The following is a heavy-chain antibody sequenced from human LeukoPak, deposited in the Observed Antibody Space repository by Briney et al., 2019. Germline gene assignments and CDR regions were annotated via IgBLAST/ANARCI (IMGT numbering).Heavy chain of an antibody. CDR1: GGTFSSYA. CDR2: IIPIFGTA. D-gene: IGHD6-13*01. V-gene: IGHV1-69*05. CDR3: ARAGLRAAAGFDY. Sequence: SVKVSCKASGGTFSSYAISWVRQAPGQGLEWMGGIIPIFGTANYAQKFQGRVTMTRDTSTSTVYMELSSLRSEDTAVYYCARAGLRAAAGFDYWGQGTLVTVSS. J-gene: IGHJ4*02.